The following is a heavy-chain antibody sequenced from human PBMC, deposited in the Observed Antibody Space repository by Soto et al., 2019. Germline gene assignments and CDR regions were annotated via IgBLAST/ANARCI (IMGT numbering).Heavy chain of an antibody. Sequence: EVQLVESGGGLVKPGGSLRLSCAASGFTFSSYSMNWVRQAPGKGLEWVSSISSSSSYIYYAVSVKGRFTISRDNAKNSLYLQMNSLRAEDTAVYYCARVMGANPPQYYFDYWGQGTLVTVSS. D-gene: IGHD1-26*01. CDR1: GFTFSSYS. J-gene: IGHJ4*02. CDR2: ISSSSSYI. V-gene: IGHV3-21*01. CDR3: ARVMGANPPQYYFDY.